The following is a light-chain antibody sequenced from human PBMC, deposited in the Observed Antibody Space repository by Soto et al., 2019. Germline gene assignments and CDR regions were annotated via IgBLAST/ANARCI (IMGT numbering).Light chain of an antibody. CDR2: AAS. J-gene: IGKJ1*01. V-gene: IGKV3-15*01. Sequence: EIVMTQSPATLSVSPGERATLSCRASQSVSSNLAWYQQKPGQAPRLLIYAASSRATGIPARYSGSGSGTEFTLTLSSLQSEDFAVYYCQQYNNWLRTFGQGTKVEIK. CDR3: QQYNNWLRT. CDR1: QSVSSN.